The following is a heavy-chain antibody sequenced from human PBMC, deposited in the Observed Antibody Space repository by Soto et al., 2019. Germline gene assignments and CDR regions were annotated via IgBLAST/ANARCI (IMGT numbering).Heavy chain of an antibody. CDR3: ARPRTDAFDI. V-gene: IGHV5-10-1*01. J-gene: IGHJ3*02. Sequence: PGESLKISCNGSGYSFTIYCISLVRQMPGKGLEWMGRIDPSDSYTNYSPSFQGHVTISADKSISTAYLQWSSLKASDTAMYYCARPRTDAFDIWGQGTMVTVSS. CDR2: IDPSDSYT. CDR1: GYSFTIYC.